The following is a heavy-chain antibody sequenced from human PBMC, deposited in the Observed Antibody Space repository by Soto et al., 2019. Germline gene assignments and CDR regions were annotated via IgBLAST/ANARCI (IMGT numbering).Heavy chain of an antibody. Sequence: GGSLRLSCTASGFTFSHYALHWLRQTPGKGLEWVAYISYHGNTEKYAYSVKGRFTISRDNYKKEVYLQMNSLRIEDTAVYYCARVGLNVFRAANDSYNWFEPWGQGTLVTVSS. J-gene: IGHJ5*02. CDR1: GFTFSHYA. CDR2: ISYHGNTE. V-gene: IGHV3-30*04. D-gene: IGHD6-25*01. CDR3: ARVGLNVFRAANDSYNWFEP.